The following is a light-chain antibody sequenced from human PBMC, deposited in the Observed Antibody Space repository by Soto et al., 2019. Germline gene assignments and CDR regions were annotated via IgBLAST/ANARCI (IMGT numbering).Light chain of an antibody. CDR2: EVS. J-gene: IGLJ3*02. CDR3: SSYAGSNNWV. Sequence: QSALTQPPSASGSPGQSVTISCTGTSRDVGGDKYVSWYQQHPGKAPKLMIYEVSKRPSGVPDRFSGSKSGNTASLTVSGFQAEDEGDYYCSSYAGSNNWVFGGGTKLTVL. CDR1: SRDVGGDKY. V-gene: IGLV2-8*01.